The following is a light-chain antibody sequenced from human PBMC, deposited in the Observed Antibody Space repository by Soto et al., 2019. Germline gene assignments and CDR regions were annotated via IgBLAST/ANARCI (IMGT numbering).Light chain of an antibody. V-gene: IGLV2-23*01. Sequence: QSALTQPASVSGSPGQSITISCTGTSSDVGSYNLVSWYQQHPGKAPKLMIYEDTKRPSGVSNRFSGSKSGNTASLTISGLQAEDEADYHCCSYERSRVVFGGGTKLTVL. CDR3: CSYERSRVV. CDR2: EDT. CDR1: SSDVGSYNL. J-gene: IGLJ2*01.